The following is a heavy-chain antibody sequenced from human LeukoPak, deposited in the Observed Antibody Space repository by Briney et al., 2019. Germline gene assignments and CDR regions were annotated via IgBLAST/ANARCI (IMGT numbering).Heavy chain of an antibody. Sequence: SETLSLTCTVSGGSISTYYWSWIRQPPGKGLEWIGYISYTVTSNYNPSLKSRVTISVDTSKNQFSLKLGSVTAADTAVYYCARVGDWNDLVYWGQGTLVTVSS. J-gene: IGHJ4*02. D-gene: IGHD1-1*01. CDR1: GGSISTYY. CDR3: ARVGDWNDLVY. CDR2: ISYTVTS. V-gene: IGHV4-59*01.